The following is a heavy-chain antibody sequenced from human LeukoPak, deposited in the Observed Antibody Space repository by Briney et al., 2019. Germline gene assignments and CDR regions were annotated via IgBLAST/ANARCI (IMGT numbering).Heavy chain of an antibody. CDR3: ARELGGLFDY. CDR1: GFTFSSHW. J-gene: IGHJ4*02. D-gene: IGHD4-23*01. V-gene: IGHV3-7*01. Sequence: GGSLRLSCAASGFTFSSHWMYWVRQAPGRGLEWVANIKQDGSEKYYVDSVKGRFTISRDNAKNSLYLQMNSLRAEDTAVYYCARELGGLFDYWGQGTLVTVSS. CDR2: IKQDGSEK.